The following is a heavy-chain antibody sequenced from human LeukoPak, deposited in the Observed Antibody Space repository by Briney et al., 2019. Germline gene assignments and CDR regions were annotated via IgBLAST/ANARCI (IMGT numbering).Heavy chain of an antibody. Sequence: ASVKVSCKASGYTFTSYYMHWVRQAPGQGLEWMGIINPSGGSTSYAQKFQGRVTMTRDMSTSTVYMELSSLRSDDTAVYYCARAGVWDYDDSSGYHNAAFDIWSQGTMVTVSS. V-gene: IGHV1-46*01. CDR2: INPSGGST. CDR3: ARAGVWDYDDSSGYHNAAFDI. J-gene: IGHJ3*02. D-gene: IGHD3-22*01. CDR1: GYTFTSYY.